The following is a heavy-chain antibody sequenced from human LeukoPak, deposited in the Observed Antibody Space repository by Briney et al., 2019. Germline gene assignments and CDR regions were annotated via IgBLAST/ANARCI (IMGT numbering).Heavy chain of an antibody. CDR2: IYDSGRT. V-gene: IGHV4-39*01. J-gene: IGHJ6*02. CDR3: XXXXSGSYYYGMDV. Sequence: SETLSLTCTVSGGSISSSTYYWGWIRQPPGKGLEWIGSIYDSGRTYYSPSLKSRVTISVDTSKNQFSLKLSSVTAADTAVYXXXXXXSGSYYYGMDVWGQGTTVTVSS. CDR1: GGSISSSTYY. D-gene: IGHD2-15*01.